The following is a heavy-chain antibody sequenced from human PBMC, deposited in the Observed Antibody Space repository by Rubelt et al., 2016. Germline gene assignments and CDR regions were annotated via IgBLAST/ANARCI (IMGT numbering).Heavy chain of an antibody. V-gene: IGHV4-38-2*02. Sequence: QVQLQESGSGLVKPSETLSLTCTVSGYSISSGYYWGWIRQPPGTGLEWIGSISHSGSTYYNPSLKSRGTISVDTSKNQFSLKLSSVTAADTAVYYWARDHSSGWYLEGFFDYWGQGTLVTVSS. CDR1: GYSISSGYY. CDR2: ISHSGST. CDR3: ARDHSSGWYLEGFFDY. J-gene: IGHJ4*02. D-gene: IGHD6-19*01.